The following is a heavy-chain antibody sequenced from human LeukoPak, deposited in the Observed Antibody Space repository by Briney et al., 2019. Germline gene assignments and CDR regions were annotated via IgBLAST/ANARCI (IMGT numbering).Heavy chain of an antibody. CDR2: INTNTGNP. CDR3: ARGRYGSSTSCYACFYY. D-gene: IGHD2-2*01. CDR1: GYTFTNYA. Sequence: GASVKVSCKASGYTFTNYAMNWVRQAPGQGLEWMGWINTNTGNPTYAQGFTGRFVFSLDTSVSTAYLQISSLKAEDTAVYYCARGRYGSSTSCYACFYYWGQGTLVTVSS. V-gene: IGHV7-4-1*02. J-gene: IGHJ4*02.